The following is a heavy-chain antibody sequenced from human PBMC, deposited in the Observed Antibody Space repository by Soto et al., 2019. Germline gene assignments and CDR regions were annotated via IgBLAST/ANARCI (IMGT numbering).Heavy chain of an antibody. J-gene: IGHJ6*02. Sequence: EVQLVESGGGLVQPGGSLRVSCAASGFTFSSSGMTWVRRAPGKGLEWLSYINRSGSTIYYADSVKGRFTISRDNAKNSLHLQMNSLRGDDTAIYYCVRGPGHSSSWYWDYYYGMDVWGQGTTVTVSS. CDR3: VRGPGHSSSWYWDYYYGMDV. V-gene: IGHV3-48*01. CDR1: GFTFSSSG. D-gene: IGHD6-13*01. CDR2: INRSGSTI.